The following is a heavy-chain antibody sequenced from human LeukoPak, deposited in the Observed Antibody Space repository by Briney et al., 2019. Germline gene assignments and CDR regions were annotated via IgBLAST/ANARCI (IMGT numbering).Heavy chain of an antibody. CDR3: ARDLFQAHGY. J-gene: IGHJ4*02. CDR2: IYYSGST. D-gene: IGHD6-6*01. Sequence: SETLSLTCAVYGGSFSGYYWSWIRQPPGKGLEWIGYIYYSGSTYYNPSLKSRVTISVDTSKNQFSLKLSSVTAADTAVYYCARDLFQAHGYWGQGTLVTVSS. CDR1: GGSFSGYY. V-gene: IGHV4-34*09.